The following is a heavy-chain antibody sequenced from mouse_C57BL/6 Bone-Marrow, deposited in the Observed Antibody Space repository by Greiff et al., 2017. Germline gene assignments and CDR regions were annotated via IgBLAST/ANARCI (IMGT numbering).Heavy chain of an antibody. V-gene: IGHV1-7*01. Sequence: VQLVESGAELAKPGASVKLSCKASGYTFTSYWMHWVKQRPGKGLEWIGYINPSSGYTKYNQKFKDKATLTADKSSSTAYMQLSSLTYEDSAGYYCARRDLPRGFAYWGQGTLVTVSA. CDR1: GYTFTSYW. CDR2: INPSSGYT. J-gene: IGHJ3*01. CDR3: ARRDLPRGFAY.